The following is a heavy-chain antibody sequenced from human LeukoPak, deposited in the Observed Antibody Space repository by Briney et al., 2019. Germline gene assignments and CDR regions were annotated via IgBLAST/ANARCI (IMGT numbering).Heavy chain of an antibody. J-gene: IGHJ4*02. CDR1: GFTFDDYA. CDR2: ISWNGGSI. V-gene: IGHV3-9*01. Sequence: GGSLRLSCAASGFTFDDYAMHWVRQAPGKGLEWVSGISWNGGSIDYADSVKGRFTISRDNSKNSLYLQMNSLRTEDTALYYCAKDFDNSFSLDYWGQGTLVTVSS. D-gene: IGHD4-23*01. CDR3: AKDFDNSFSLDY.